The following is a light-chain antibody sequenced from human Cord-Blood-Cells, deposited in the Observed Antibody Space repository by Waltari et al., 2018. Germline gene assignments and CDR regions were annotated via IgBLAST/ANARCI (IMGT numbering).Light chain of an antibody. CDR2: GAS. Sequence: EIVMTQSPAPLSVSPGERATLPCSASQSVSSNLAWYQQKPGQAPRLLIYGASTRATGIPVRFSGSGSGTEFTLTISSLQSEDFAVYYCQQYNNWPPWTFGQGTKVEIK. J-gene: IGKJ1*01. CDR3: QQYNNWPPWT. CDR1: QSVSSN. V-gene: IGKV3-15*01.